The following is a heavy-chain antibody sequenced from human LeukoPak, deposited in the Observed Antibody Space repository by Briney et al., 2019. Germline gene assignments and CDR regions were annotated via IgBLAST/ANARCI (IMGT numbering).Heavy chain of an antibody. Sequence: SETLSLTCTVSGGSISSYYWSWIRQPAGKGLEWIGRIYTSGSTNYNPSLKSRVTMSIDTSKNQFSLKLSSVTATDTAVYYCAREKTDFWSGYPDGMDVWGQGTTVTVSS. CDR2: IYTSGST. CDR1: GGSISSYY. D-gene: IGHD3-3*01. V-gene: IGHV4-4*07. CDR3: AREKTDFWSGYPDGMDV. J-gene: IGHJ6*02.